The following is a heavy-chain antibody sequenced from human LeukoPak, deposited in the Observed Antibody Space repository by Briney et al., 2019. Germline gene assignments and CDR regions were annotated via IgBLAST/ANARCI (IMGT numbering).Heavy chain of an antibody. V-gene: IGHV4-34*01. D-gene: IGHD1-14*01. CDR3: ARTYNTYYFDS. J-gene: IGHJ4*02. CDR1: GGSFSGYY. CDR2: INHSGST. Sequence: PSETLSLTCAVHGGSFSGYYWSWIRQPPGKGLEWIGEINHSGSTNYNPSLKSRVTISVDTSKNQFSLRLSSVTAADTAVFYCARTYNTYYFDSWGQGALVTVSS.